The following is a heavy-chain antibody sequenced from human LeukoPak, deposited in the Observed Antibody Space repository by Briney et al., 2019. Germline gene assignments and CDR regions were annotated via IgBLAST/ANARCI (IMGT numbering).Heavy chain of an antibody. D-gene: IGHD1-26*01. Sequence: ASVKVSCKASGYTFTSYGISWVRQAPGQGLEWMGWISAYNGNTNYAQKLQGRVTMTTDTSTSTAYMELRSLRSDDTAVYYCARDSGEWELLVYAFDIWGQGTMVTVSS. CDR1: GYTFTSYG. J-gene: IGHJ3*02. CDR2: ISAYNGNT. CDR3: ARDSGEWELLVYAFDI. V-gene: IGHV1-18*01.